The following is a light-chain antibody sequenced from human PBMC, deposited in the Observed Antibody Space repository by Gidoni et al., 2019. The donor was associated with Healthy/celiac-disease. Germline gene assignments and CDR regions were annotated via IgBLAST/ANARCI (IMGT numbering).Light chain of an antibody. Sequence: SELPHDPAVHVALGQTVRITCPGDRLRSYYASWYPQKPGQAPVLVIYGKNNRPAGIPDRFSGSSSGNTASLTITGAQAEDEADYYCNSRDSSGNHLGVFGGGTKLTVL. CDR2: GKN. V-gene: IGLV3-19*01. J-gene: IGLJ2*01. CDR3: NSRDSSGNHLGV. CDR1: RLRSYY.